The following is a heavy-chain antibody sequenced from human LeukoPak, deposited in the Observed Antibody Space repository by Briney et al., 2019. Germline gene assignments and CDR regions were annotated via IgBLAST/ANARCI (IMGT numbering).Heavy chain of an antibody. CDR3: AKDTAVTAAFDI. CDR2: ISGSGGST. Sequence: AGGSLRLSCAASGFTFSSYAMRWVRQASGKGLEWVSAISGSGGSTYYADSVKSRFTISRDNSKNTLYLQMNSLRAEDTAVYYCAKDTAVTAAFDIWGQGTMVTVSS. CDR1: GFTFSSYA. V-gene: IGHV3-23*01. J-gene: IGHJ3*02. D-gene: IGHD4-11*01.